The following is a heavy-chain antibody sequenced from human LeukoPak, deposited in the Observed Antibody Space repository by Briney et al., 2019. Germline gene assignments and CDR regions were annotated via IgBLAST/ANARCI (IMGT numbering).Heavy chain of an antibody. V-gene: IGHV3-30*18. CDR3: AKDKPGRTFDY. CDR2: ISYDGSNK. Sequence: GGSLRLSCAASGFTFSSYAMSWVRQAPGKGLEWVAVISYDGSNKYYADSVKGRFTISRDNSKNTLYLQMNSLRAEDTAVYYCAKDKPGRTFDYWGQGTLVTVSS. CDR1: GFTFSSYA. J-gene: IGHJ4*02.